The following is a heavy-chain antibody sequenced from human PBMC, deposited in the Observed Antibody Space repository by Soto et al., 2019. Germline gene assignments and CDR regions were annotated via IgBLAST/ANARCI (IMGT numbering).Heavy chain of an antibody. V-gene: IGHV3-21*01. CDR1: GFTFSSYS. CDR2: ISSSSSYI. D-gene: IGHD2-2*01. CDR3: ARVVVVPAAGIDY. Sequence: EVQLVESGGGLVKPGGSLRLSCAASGFTFSSYSMNWVRQAPGKGLEWVSSISSSSSYIYYADSVKGRFTISRDNAKNSLYLQMNSRRAEDTAVYYCARVVVVPAAGIDYWGHGTLVTVSS. J-gene: IGHJ4*01.